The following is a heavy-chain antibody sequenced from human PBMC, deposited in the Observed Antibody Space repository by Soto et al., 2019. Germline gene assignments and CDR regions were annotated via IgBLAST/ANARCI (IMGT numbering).Heavy chain of an antibody. CDR1: GGSISSSSYY. CDR2: IYYSGST. D-gene: IGHD6-19*01. Sequence: QLQLQESGPGLVKPSETLSLTCTVSGGSISSSSYYWGWIRQPPGKGLEWIGSIYYSGSTYYNPSVNCRVTIAEDTSKNHLPLKLSSVTAADTAVYYCARHAVHSSGFTEYWGQGTLVTVSS. J-gene: IGHJ4*02. V-gene: IGHV4-39*01. CDR3: ARHAVHSSGFTEY.